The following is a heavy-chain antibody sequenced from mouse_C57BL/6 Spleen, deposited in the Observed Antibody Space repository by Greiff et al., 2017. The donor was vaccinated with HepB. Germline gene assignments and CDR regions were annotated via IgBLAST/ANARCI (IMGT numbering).Heavy chain of an antibody. V-gene: IGHV1-15*01. J-gene: IGHJ2*01. D-gene: IGHD1-2*01. Sequence: LQESGAELVRPGASVTLSCKASGYTFTDYEMHWVKQTPVHGLEWIGAIDPETGGTAYNQKFKGKAILTADKSSSTAYMELRSLTSEDSAVYYCTRGGTAYWGQGTTLTVSS. CDR2: IDPETGGT. CDR1: GYTFTDYE. CDR3: TRGGTAY.